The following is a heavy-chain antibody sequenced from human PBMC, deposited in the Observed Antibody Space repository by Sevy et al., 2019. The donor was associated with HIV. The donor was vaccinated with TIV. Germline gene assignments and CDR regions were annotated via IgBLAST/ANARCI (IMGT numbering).Heavy chain of an antibody. J-gene: IGHJ6*02. Sequence: GGSLRLSCAASEFTFSSYWMTWVRQAPGKGLEWVANINQDGSEENYADSVKGRFTIFRDNAKKSLFLQMNSLRAEDTAVYHCARTGSYADTYFYYYAMDVWGQGTKVTVSS. CDR3: ARTGSYADTYFYYYAMDV. D-gene: IGHD3-16*01. V-gene: IGHV3-7*01. CDR2: INQDGSEE. CDR1: EFTFSSYW.